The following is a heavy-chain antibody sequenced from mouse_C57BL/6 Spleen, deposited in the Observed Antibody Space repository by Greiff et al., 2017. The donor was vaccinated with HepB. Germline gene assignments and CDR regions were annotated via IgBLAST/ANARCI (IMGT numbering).Heavy chain of an antibody. V-gene: IGHV1-59*01. CDR2: IDPSDSYT. Sequence: VQLQQPGAELVRPGTSVKLSCKASGYTFTSYWMHWVKQRPGQGLEWIGVIDPSDSYTNYNQKFKGKATLTVDTSSSTAYMQLSSLTSEDSAVYYCASGCSSGWDYFDYWGQGTTLTVSS. CDR3: ASGCSSGWDYFDY. D-gene: IGHD3-2*02. CDR1: GYTFTSYW. J-gene: IGHJ2*01.